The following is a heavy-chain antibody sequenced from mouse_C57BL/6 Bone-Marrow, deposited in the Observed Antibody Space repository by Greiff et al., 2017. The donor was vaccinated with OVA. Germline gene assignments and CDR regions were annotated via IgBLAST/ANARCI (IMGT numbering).Heavy chain of an antibody. D-gene: IGHD1-1*01. V-gene: IGHV6-3*01. CDR1: GFTFSNYW. J-gene: IGHJ3*01. CDR3: TGGDGSSSFAY. CDR2: IRLKSDNYAT. Sequence: EVKLVESGGGLVQPGGSMKLSCVASGFTFSNYWMNWVRQSPEKGLEWVAQIRLKSDNYATHYAESVKGRFTISRDDSKSSVYLQMNNLRAEDTGIYYCTGGDGSSSFAYWGQGTLGTVSA.